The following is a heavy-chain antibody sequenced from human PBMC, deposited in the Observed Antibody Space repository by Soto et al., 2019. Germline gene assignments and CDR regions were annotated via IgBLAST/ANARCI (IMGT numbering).Heavy chain of an antibody. Sequence: DVQLVESGGGLVQPGRSLRLSCAASGFTFDDYAMHWVRQAPGKGLEWVSGISWNSGSIGYADSVKGRFTISRDNAKNSLYLQLNSLRAVDTALYYCAKDPDSTVITEDYFDYWGQGTLVTVSS. J-gene: IGHJ4*02. CDR1: GFTFDDYA. CDR3: AKDPDSTVITEDYFDY. V-gene: IGHV3-9*01. CDR2: ISWNSGSI. D-gene: IGHD4-17*01.